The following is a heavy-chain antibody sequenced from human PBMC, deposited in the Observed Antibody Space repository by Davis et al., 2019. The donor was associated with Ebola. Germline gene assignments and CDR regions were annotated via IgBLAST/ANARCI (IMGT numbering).Heavy chain of an antibody. D-gene: IGHD4-17*01. V-gene: IGHV3-21*05. CDR3: ARGDYGDYENYFDY. J-gene: IGHJ4*02. Sequence: PGGSLRLSCAASGFTFSSYSMNWVRQAPGEGLEWLSYMSYSSGHTFYADSVKGRFTISRDNSKNTLYLQMNSLRAEDTAVYYCARGDYGDYENYFDYWGQGTLVTVSS. CDR2: MSYSSGHT. CDR1: GFTFSSYS.